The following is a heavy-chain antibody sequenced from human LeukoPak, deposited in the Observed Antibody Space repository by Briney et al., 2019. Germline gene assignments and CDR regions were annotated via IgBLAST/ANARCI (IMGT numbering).Heavy chain of an antibody. CDR1: GLTFSNYW. D-gene: IGHD1-1*01. Sequence: GVSLRLSCVVSGLTFSNYWMIWVRQAPGKGLESVAIVNEDGSAKYYLDSVKGRFTISRDNARNSLYLEMNSLRAEDTAVYYCARDYWRSIDHWGQGTLVTLSS. CDR2: VNEDGSAK. CDR3: ARDYWRSIDH. V-gene: IGHV3-7*01. J-gene: IGHJ4*02.